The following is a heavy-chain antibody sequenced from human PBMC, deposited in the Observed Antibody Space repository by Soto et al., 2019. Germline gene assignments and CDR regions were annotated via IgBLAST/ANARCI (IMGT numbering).Heavy chain of an antibody. CDR1: GYTFAGYG. V-gene: IGHV1-18*01. D-gene: IGHD2-15*01. CDR2: ISASNGNT. Sequence: QVQLVQSGAEVKKPGASVKVSCKASGYTFAGYGISWVRQAPGQGLEWVGWISASNGNTNYGQKLQGRVTMTTETSTSTAYMELRSLRSDDTAVYYCARDDCSGGSCYLDYWGQGTLVTVSS. J-gene: IGHJ4*02. CDR3: ARDDCSGGSCYLDY.